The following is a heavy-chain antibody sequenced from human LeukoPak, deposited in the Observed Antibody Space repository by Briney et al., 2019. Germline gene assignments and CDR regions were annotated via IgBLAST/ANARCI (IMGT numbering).Heavy chain of an antibody. J-gene: IGHJ4*02. CDR3: AKDQVDY. Sequence: QPGRSLRLSCAASGFTFSSYGMHWVRQAPGKGLEWVAVISYDGSNKYYADSVKGRFTISRDNSKNTLYLQMNSLRAEDTAVYYCAKDQVDYWGQGTLVTVSS. V-gene: IGHV3-30*18. CDR1: GFTFSSYG. CDR2: ISYDGSNK.